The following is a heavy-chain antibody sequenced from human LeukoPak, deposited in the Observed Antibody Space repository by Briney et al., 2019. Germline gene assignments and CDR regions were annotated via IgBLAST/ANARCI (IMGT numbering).Heavy chain of an antibody. CDR3: AKPARTDYTDY. D-gene: IGHD1-14*01. V-gene: IGHV3-7*03. CDR2: INLDGSEK. Sequence: GGSLRLSCAASGFTFNSYWMNWVRQAPGKGLEWVANINLDGSEKYYVDSVKGRFTISRDNAKNSLYLQMNSLRAEDTAVYYCAKPARTDYTDYWGQGTLVTVSS. J-gene: IGHJ4*02. CDR1: GFTFNSYW.